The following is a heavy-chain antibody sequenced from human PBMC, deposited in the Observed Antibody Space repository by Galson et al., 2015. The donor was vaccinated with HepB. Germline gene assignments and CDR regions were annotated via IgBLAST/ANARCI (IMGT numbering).Heavy chain of an antibody. V-gene: IGHV3-23*01. D-gene: IGHD3-22*01. Sequence: SLRLSCAASGFTFSSYAMSWVRQAPGKGLEWVSAISGSGGSTYYADSVKGRFTISRDNSTNTLYLQMNSLRAEDTAVYYRANDISPPFMVVDIAPGGWFDPWGQGTLVTVSS. CDR2: ISGSGGST. CDR3: ANDISPPFMVVDIAPGGWFDP. CDR1: GFTFSSYA. J-gene: IGHJ5*02.